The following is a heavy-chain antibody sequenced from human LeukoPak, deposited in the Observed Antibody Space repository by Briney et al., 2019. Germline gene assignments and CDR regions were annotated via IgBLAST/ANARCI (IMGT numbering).Heavy chain of an antibody. J-gene: IGHJ5*02. CDR3: ARDGRSGYEDL. Sequence: SETLSLTCAVYGGSFSGYYWSWIRQPPGKGLEWIGEINHSGSTYYNPSLKSRVTISIDTSKNQFSLRLTSVTAADTAIYYCARDGRSGYEDLWGPGTLVTVSS. V-gene: IGHV4-34*01. D-gene: IGHD5-12*01. CDR1: GGSFSGYY. CDR2: INHSGST.